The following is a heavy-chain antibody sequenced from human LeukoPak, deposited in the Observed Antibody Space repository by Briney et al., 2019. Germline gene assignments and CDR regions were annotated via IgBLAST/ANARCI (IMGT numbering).Heavy chain of an antibody. CDR3: VRGVGVSRFNYLDP. D-gene: IGHD1-7*01. V-gene: IGHV3-30*03. J-gene: IGHJ5*02. CDR2: ISYDGSNK. Sequence: PGRSLRLSCAASGFTFSSYGMHWVRQAPGKGLEWVAVISYDGSNKYYADSVKGRFTISRDNSKNTLYLQMNSLRDDDTAVYYCVRGVGVSRFNYLDPWGQGTLVIVSS. CDR1: GFTFSSYG.